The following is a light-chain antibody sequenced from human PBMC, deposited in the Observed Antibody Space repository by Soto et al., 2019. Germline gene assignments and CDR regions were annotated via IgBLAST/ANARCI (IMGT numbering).Light chain of an antibody. CDR2: GAS. CDR3: QQYGSSTIT. V-gene: IGKV3-20*01. CDR1: QSVSNDF. J-gene: IGKJ5*01. Sequence: EIVLTQSPATLSSFPGDRVTLSCRASQSVSNDFLAWYQQKPGQAPRLLIYGASTRATDVPDRFSGSGSGADFTLTISRLEPEDFAVYYCQQYGSSTITFGQGTRLEIK.